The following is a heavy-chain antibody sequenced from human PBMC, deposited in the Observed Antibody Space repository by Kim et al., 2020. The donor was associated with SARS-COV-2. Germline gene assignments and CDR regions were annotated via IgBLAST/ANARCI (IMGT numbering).Heavy chain of an antibody. V-gene: IGHV3-53*01. CDR2: IYSGGST. CDR1: GFTVSSNY. Sequence: GGSLRLSCAASGFTVSSNYMSWVRQAPGKGLEWVSVIYSGGSTYYADSVKGRFTISRDNSKNTLYLQMNSLRAEDTAVYYCARDSSYYYGSGSYSGMDVCGQGTTVTVSS. D-gene: IGHD3-10*01. CDR3: ARDSSYYYGSGSYSGMDV. J-gene: IGHJ6*02.